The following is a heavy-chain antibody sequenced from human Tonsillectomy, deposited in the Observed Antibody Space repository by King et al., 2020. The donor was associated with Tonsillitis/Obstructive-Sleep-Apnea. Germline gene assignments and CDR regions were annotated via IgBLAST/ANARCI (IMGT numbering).Heavy chain of an antibody. CDR1: GFTFSSYA. CDR3: ARPQDVLRYFDWLLEDYYYYYMDV. Sequence: VQLVESGGGVVQPGRSLRLSCAASGFTFSSYAMHWVRQAPGKGLEWVAVISYDGSNKYYADSVKGRFNIAQDNSKNPRYLQMNSLRAEDTAVYYCARPQDVLRYFDWLLEDYYYYYMDVWGKGTTVTVSS. D-gene: IGHD3-9*01. J-gene: IGHJ6*03. V-gene: IGHV3-30*01. CDR2: ISYDGSNK.